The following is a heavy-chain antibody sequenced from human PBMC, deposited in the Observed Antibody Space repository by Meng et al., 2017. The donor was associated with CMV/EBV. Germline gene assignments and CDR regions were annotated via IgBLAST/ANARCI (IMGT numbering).Heavy chain of an antibody. CDR1: GYTFNSYY. J-gene: IGHJ4*02. Sequence: QGPSGQSGAGVTKPGDPMKVSCKASGYTFNSYYMHWVRQAPGQGLEWMGIINPSGGSTSYAQKFQGRVTMTRDTSTSTVYMELSSLRSEDTAVYYCALAEYSSSLFDYWGQGTLVTVSS. CDR2: INPSGGST. V-gene: IGHV1-46*02. CDR3: ALAEYSSSLFDY. D-gene: IGHD6-13*01.